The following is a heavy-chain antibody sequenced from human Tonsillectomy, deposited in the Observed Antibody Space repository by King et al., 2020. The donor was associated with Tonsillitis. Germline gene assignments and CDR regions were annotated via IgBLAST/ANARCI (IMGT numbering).Heavy chain of an antibody. CDR3: ARDGDGVWSMGV. CDR2: ITSSSSTK. Sequence: QLVPSGGGLVQPGGSLSLSCAASGFTFSDYSMNWVRQAPGKGLEWVSYITSSSSTKYYADSVKGRFTISRDNAKNSLYLQMNSLRDEDTAVYYCARDGDGVWSMGVWGQGTTVTVS. D-gene: IGHD2-8*01. V-gene: IGHV3-48*02. CDR1: GFTFSDYS. J-gene: IGHJ6*02.